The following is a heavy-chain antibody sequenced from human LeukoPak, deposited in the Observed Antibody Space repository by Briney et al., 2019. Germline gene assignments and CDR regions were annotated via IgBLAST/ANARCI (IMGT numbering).Heavy chain of an antibody. J-gene: IGHJ4*02. CDR3: AVQGPYSSGWYDY. D-gene: IGHD6-19*01. CDR1: GFTFSSYS. CDR2: ISSSSSTI. Sequence: GGSLRLSCAASGFTFSSYSMNWVRQAPGKGLEWVSYISSSSSTIYYADSVKGRFTISRDNAKNSLYLQMNSLRAEDTAVYYCAVQGPYSSGWYDYWGQGTLVTVSS. V-gene: IGHV3-48*01.